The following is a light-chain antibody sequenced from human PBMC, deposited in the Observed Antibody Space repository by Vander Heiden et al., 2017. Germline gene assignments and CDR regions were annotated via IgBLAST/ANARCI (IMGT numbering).Light chain of an antibody. J-gene: IGLJ1*01. Sequence: QSVLTQPPSVSGAPGQRVTISCTGSSPNIGAGYDVPWYQQLPGTAPKLLIFGNSNRPSGVPDRFSGSKSGTSASLAITGLQAEDEADYYCQSYDSSLSGYVFGTGTKVTVL. V-gene: IGLV1-40*01. CDR1: SPNIGAGYD. CDR2: GNS. CDR3: QSYDSSLSGYV.